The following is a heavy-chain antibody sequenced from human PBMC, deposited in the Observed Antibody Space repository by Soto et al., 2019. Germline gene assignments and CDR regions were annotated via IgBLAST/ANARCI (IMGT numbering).Heavy chain of an antibody. CDR1: GYTFTSSG. CDR3: ARAGASDWNYVSSSS. CDR2: VSANSGNT. J-gene: IGHJ4*02. D-gene: IGHD1-7*01. Sequence: ASVKVSCKASGYTFTSSGFNWVRQAPGQGLEWMGWVSANSGNTNYAQNLQGRVTMTKDTSTSTAYMELRSLTSDDTAVYYCARAGASDWNYVSSSSWGQGTLVTVSS. V-gene: IGHV1-18*04.